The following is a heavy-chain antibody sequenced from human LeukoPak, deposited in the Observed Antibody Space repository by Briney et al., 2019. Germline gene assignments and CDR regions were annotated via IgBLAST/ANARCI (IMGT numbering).Heavy chain of an antibody. J-gene: IGHJ6*03. D-gene: IGHD6-19*01. Sequence: ASVKVSCKASGYTFTGYYMHWVRQAPGQGLEWMGWMNPNSGNTGYAQKFQGRVTMTRNTSISTAYMELSSLRSEDTAMYYCARGGAVAGYYYYYYMDVWGKGTTVTVSS. CDR2: MNPNSGNT. CDR1: GYTFTGYY. CDR3: ARGGAVAGYYYYYYMDV. V-gene: IGHV1-8*02.